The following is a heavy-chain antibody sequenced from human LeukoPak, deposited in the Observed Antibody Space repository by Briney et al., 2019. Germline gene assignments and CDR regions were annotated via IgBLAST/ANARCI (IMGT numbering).Heavy chain of an antibody. CDR3: ARTTEGYCRGRSCYSYYYYMDV. J-gene: IGHJ6*03. D-gene: IGHD2-15*01. V-gene: IGHV4-59*01. CDR2: IYHTGNI. Sequence: PSDTLSLTCTVSGASITSYYWTWIRQPLGKGLEWIGYIYHTGNIKYSPSLNSRVTISIDTSNNQLSLKLTSVTAADTAVYYCARTTEGYCRGRSCYSYYYYMDVWGKGTTVTVSS. CDR1: GASITSYY.